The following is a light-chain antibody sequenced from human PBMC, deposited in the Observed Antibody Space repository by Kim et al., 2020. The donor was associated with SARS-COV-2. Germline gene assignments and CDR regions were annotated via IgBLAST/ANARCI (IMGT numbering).Light chain of an antibody. CDR1: RSNIGAGYD. CDR2: GNS. Sequence: QSVLTQPPSVSGAPGQRVTIACTGSRSNIGAGYDVHWYQHIPGTAPKLLIYGNSNRPSGVPDRFSGSKSGASASLAITGLQAEDEADYYCQSHDNSLSGGVFGGGTQLIVL. CDR3: QSHDNSLSGGV. J-gene: IGLJ2*01. V-gene: IGLV1-40*01.